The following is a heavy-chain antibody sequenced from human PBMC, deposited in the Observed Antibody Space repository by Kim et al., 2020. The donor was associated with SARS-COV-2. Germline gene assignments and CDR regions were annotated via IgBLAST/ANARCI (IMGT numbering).Heavy chain of an antibody. V-gene: IGHV3-74*01. D-gene: IGHD5-12*01. J-gene: IGHJ4*02. Sequence: ADSVKGRFTISRDNAKNTLYLQMKSLRAEDTAVYYCARDRYSGSPWVFDYWGQGTLVTVSS. CDR3: ARDRYSGSPWVFDY.